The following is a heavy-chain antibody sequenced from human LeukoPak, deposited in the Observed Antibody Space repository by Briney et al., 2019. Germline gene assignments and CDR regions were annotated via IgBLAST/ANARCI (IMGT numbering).Heavy chain of an antibody. J-gene: IGHJ4*02. D-gene: IGHD3-22*01. CDR3: ARDYYDSSGYVEY. Sequence: PSETLSLTCAVYGGSFGGYYWSWIRQPPGKGLEWIGEINHSGSTNYNPSLKSRVTISVDTSKNQFSLKLSSVTAADTAVYYCARDYYDSSGYVEYWGQGTLVTVSS. V-gene: IGHV4-34*01. CDR1: GGSFGGYY. CDR2: INHSGST.